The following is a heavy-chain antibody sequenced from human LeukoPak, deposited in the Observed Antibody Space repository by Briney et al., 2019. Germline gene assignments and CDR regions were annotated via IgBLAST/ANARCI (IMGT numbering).Heavy chain of an antibody. J-gene: IGHJ5*02. V-gene: IGHV4-4*02. Sequence: SETLSLTCAVSGGSISSSNWWSWVRPPPGKGLEWIGEIYHSGSTNYNPSLKSRVTISVDTSENQFSLKLSSVTAADTAVYYCARGTQRGATVTTGINWFDPWGQGTLVTVSS. CDR3: ARGTQRGATVTTGINWFDP. CDR2: IYHSGST. CDR1: GGSISSSNW. D-gene: IGHD4-11*01.